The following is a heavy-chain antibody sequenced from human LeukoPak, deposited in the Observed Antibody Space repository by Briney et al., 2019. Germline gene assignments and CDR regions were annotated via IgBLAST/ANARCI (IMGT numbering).Heavy chain of an antibody. CDR3: ARALTGTYDRFDY. CDR2: ISRSSSYI. V-gene: IGHV3-21*01. D-gene: IGHD1-1*01. Sequence: PGGSLRLSCAAYGFTFSSHRMNSVSQAPGKGLEWHPSISRSSSYISYADSVEGRFTTSRDNAKNSLYLQMNSLRSEDTAVYYCARALTGTYDRFDYWGQGSLVTVSS. J-gene: IGHJ4*02. CDR1: GFTFSSHR.